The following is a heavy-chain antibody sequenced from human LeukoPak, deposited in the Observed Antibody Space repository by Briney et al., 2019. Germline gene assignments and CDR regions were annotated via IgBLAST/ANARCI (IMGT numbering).Heavy chain of an antibody. CDR2: IYYSGST. J-gene: IGHJ3*02. CDR1: GGSISSYY. CDR3: ARARPVNTAMAKSDAFDI. Sequence: SETLSLTCTVSGGSISSYYWSWIRQPPGKGLEWIGYIYYSGSTNYNPSLKSRVTISVDTSKNQFSLKLSSVTAADTAVYYCARARPVNTAMAKSDAFDIWGQGTMVTVSS. V-gene: IGHV4-59*01. D-gene: IGHD5-18*01.